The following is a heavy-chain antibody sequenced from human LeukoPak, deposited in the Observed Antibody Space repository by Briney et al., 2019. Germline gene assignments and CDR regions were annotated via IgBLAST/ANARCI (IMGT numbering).Heavy chain of an antibody. D-gene: IGHD3-10*01. CDR2: INHSGST. CDR3: ARGPPRGSYYYGSGSYFDY. CDR1: GGSFSGYY. J-gene: IGHJ4*02. Sequence: SETLSLTCAVYGGSFSGYYWSWIRQPPGKELEWIGEINHSGSTNYNPSLKSRVTISVDTSKNQFSLKLSSVTAADTAVYYCARGPPRGSYYYGSGSYFDYWGQGTLVTVSS. V-gene: IGHV4-34*01.